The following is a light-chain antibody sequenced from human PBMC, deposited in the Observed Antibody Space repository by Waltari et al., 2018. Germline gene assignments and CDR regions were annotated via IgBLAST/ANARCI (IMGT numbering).Light chain of an antibody. CDR2: GAS. CDR1: QSVSTH. CDR3: QQRSSWLIT. V-gene: IGKV3-11*01. J-gene: IGKJ5*01. Sequence: EIVLTQSPATLAFSPGERATLSCRASQSVSTHLAWYQQKPGQPPKLLIHGASTRATGIPARFSGSGSGADFTLTISSLEPEDFAVYYCQQRSSWLITFGQGTRLEIK.